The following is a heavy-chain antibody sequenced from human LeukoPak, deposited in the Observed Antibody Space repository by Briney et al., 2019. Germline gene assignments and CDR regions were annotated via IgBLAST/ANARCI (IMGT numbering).Heavy chain of an antibody. V-gene: IGHV3-23*01. CDR3: AKDPRSLIVVVPAAFDY. CDR1: GFTFSSYA. D-gene: IGHD2-2*01. CDR2: ISGSGGST. J-gene: IGHJ4*02. Sequence: PGGSLRLSCAVSGFTFSSYAMSWVRHAPGKGLEWVSAISGSGGSTYYTDSVKGRFTISRDNSKNTLYLQMNSLRAEDTAVYYCAKDPRSLIVVVPAAFDYWGQGTLVTVSS.